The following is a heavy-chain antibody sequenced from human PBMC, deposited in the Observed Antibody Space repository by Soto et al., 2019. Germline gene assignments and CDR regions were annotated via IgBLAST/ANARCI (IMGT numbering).Heavy chain of an antibody. Sequence: GGSLRLSCAASGFTFSTYAMSWVRQAPGKGLEWVSAISGSARRTYYADSVKGRFTISRDDSKNTLYLQMNSLRAEDTAVYYCAKEGRCSGGSCYGNWFDPWGLGTLVTVSS. CDR1: GFTFSTYA. CDR2: ISGSARRT. J-gene: IGHJ5*02. CDR3: AKEGRCSGGSCYGNWFDP. V-gene: IGHV3-23*01. D-gene: IGHD2-15*01.